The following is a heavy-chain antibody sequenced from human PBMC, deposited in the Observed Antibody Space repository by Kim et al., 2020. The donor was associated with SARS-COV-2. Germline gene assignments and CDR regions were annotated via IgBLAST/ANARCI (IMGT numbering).Heavy chain of an antibody. CDR3: ARVGYCSGGSCYRYPERKNYYGMDV. V-gene: IGHV6-1*01. D-gene: IGHD2-15*01. J-gene: IGHJ6*02. CDR1: GDSVSSNSAA. CDR2: TYYRSKWYN. Sequence: SQTLSLTCAISGDSVSSNSAAWNWIRQSPSRGLEWLGRTYYRSKWYNDYAVSVKSRITINPDTSKNQFSLQLNSVTPEDTAVYYCARVGYCSGGSCYRYPERKNYYGMDVWGQGTTVTVSS.